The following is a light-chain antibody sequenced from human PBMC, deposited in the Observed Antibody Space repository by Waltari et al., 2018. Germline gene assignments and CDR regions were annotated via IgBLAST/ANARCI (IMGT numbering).Light chain of an antibody. CDR3: QQRSDWLT. Sequence: EIVMTQSPATLSVSRGGSATVSCRASLSIDDSLAWYQQKPGQPPRLLIHGASTRDTGIPVRFSGSGSGTDFTLTITGLQSEDFAVYFCQQRSDWLTFGGGTKVEIK. CDR2: GAS. CDR1: LSIDDS. V-gene: IGKV3-15*01. J-gene: IGKJ4*01.